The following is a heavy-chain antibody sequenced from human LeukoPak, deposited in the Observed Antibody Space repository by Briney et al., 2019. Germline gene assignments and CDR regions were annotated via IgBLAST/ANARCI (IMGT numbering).Heavy chain of an antibody. CDR1: GGSISSGGYS. CDR2: FYFTGNT. J-gene: IGHJ6*03. V-gene: IGHV4-30-4*07. CDR3: ARGFYSRRMVRGVVYYYYYMDV. D-gene: IGHD3-10*01. Sequence: SETLSLTCAVSGGSISSGGYSWNWIRQPPGKGLEWIGCFYFTGNTYYNPSLKSRLTISLDTSKNQFSLKLSSVTAADTAVYYCARGFYSRRMVRGVVYYYYYMDVWGKGTMVTVSS.